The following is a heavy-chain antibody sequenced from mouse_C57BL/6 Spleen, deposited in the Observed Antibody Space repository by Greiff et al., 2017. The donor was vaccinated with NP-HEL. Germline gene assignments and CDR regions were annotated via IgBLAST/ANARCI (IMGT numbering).Heavy chain of an antibody. CDR2: IYPRSGNT. D-gene: IGHD1-1*01. Sequence: VQLQQSGAELARPGASVKLSCKASGYTFTSYGISWVKQRTGQGLEWIGEIYPRSGNTYYNEKFKGKATLTADKSSSTAYMELRSLTSEDSAVYFCAKEALTTVVEDGDYWGQGTTLTVSS. J-gene: IGHJ2*01. CDR1: GYTFTSYG. V-gene: IGHV1-81*01. CDR3: AKEALTTVVEDGDY.